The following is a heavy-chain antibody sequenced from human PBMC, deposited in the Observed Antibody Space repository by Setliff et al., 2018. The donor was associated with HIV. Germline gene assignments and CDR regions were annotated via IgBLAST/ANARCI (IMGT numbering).Heavy chain of an antibody. J-gene: IGHJ5*02. V-gene: IGHV4-4*07. Sequence: PQTLSLTCTVSGPSINIHYWTWIRQPAGKGLQWIVRIHTSGNTNYNPSLKSRVTITVDTSKSQSSLKLSPLTAADTAVYYCARGRTQWPNYNYFDPWGLGTLVTVSS. CDR2: IHTSGNT. D-gene: IGHD6-19*01. CDR3: ARGRTQWPNYNYFDP. CDR1: GPSINIHY.